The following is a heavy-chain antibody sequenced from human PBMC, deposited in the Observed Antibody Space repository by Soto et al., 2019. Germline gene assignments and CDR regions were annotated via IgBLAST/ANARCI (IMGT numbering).Heavy chain of an antibody. CDR1: GFNFGFFG. CDR3: ARGNLCCDLDS. Sequence: QIQLVESGGDVVQPGRSLRLSCAASGFNFGFFGMHWVRQAPGKGLEWVAFISGDGINTHYAYSVRGRFTLSRDYSKKTMYLQTDTLREDDTALYSCARGNLCCDLDSWGQGTLVTVAS. CDR2: ISGDGINT. J-gene: IGHJ4*02. V-gene: IGHV3-30*03.